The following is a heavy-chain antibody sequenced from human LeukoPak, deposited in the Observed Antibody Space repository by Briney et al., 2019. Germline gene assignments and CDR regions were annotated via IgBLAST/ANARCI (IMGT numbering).Heavy chain of an antibody. V-gene: IGHV3-23*01. CDR2: ISGSGGST. CDR3: AKDLRRITMIVVVTLDAFDI. J-gene: IGHJ3*02. Sequence: GGSLRLSCAASGFTFSSYAMSWVRQASGKGLERVSAISGSGGSTYYADSVKGRFTISRDNSKNTLYLQMNSLRAEDTAVYYCAKDLRRITMIVVVTLDAFDIWGQGTMVTVSS. CDR1: GFTFSSYA. D-gene: IGHD3-22*01.